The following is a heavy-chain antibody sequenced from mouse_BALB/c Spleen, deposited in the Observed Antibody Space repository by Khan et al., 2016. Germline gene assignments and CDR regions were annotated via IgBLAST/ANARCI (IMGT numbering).Heavy chain of an antibody. CDR1: GFDFSRYW. J-gene: IGHJ2*01. Sequence: EVKLLESGGGLVQPGGSLKLSCAASGFDFSRYWMSWVRQAQGKGLEWIGEINPDSSTINYTPSLKDKFIISRDNAKNTLYLQMSKVRSEDTALYYCARLHDYGYMNYWGQGTTLTVSS. V-gene: IGHV4-1*02. CDR3: ARLHDYGYMNY. CDR2: INPDSSTI. D-gene: IGHD1-2*01.